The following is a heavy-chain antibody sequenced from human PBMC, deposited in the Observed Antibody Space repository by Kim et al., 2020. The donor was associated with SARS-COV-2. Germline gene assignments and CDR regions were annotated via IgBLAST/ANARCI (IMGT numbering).Heavy chain of an antibody. CDR1: GFTVSSNY. CDR3: ARDKFYSADYGDYVGLYYYYYGMDV. CDR2: IYSGGST. Sequence: GGSLRLSCAASGFTVSSNYMSWVRQAPGKWLEWVSVIYSGGSTYYADSVKGRFTISRDNSKNTLYLQMNSLRAEDTAVYYCARDKFYSADYGDYVGLYYYYYGMDVWGQGTTVTVSS. V-gene: IGHV3-53*01. J-gene: IGHJ6*02. D-gene: IGHD4-17*01.